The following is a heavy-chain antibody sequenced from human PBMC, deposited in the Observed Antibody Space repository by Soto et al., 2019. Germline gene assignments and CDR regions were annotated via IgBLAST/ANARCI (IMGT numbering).Heavy chain of an antibody. V-gene: IGHV3-21*01. CDR1: GFTFNNYS. J-gene: IGHJ6*03. CDR3: ARGLEVGGYNYYYYMAV. D-gene: IGHD1-26*01. Sequence: EVQLVESGGGLVKPGGSLRLSCAASGFTFNNYSISWVRQAPGKGLEWVSSISSSSNYLYYADSVKGRFTISRDNAKNSLYGQMKSLRAEDTAVYYCARGLEVGGYNYYYYMAVWGKGPRSPSP. CDR2: ISSSSNYL.